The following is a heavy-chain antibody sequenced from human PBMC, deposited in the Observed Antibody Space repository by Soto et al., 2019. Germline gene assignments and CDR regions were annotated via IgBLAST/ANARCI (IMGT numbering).Heavy chain of an antibody. Sequence: HPGGSLRLSCAASGFPFSSYSMNWVRQAPGKGLEWVSYISSSSSTIYYADSVKGRFTISRDNAKNSLYLQMNSLRAEDTAVYYCARDRGLNWFDPWGQGTLVTVSS. J-gene: IGHJ5*02. V-gene: IGHV3-48*01. D-gene: IGHD3-10*01. CDR3: ARDRGLNWFDP. CDR2: ISSSSSTI. CDR1: GFPFSSYS.